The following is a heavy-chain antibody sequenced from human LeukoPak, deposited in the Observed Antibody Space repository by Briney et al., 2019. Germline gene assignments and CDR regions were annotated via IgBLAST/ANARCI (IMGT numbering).Heavy chain of an antibody. CDR3: ARPLGYYDSTHAFDI. CDR2: IYYSGST. CDR1: GGSISSSSYY. V-gene: IGHV4-39*01. D-gene: IGHD3-22*01. J-gene: IGHJ3*02. Sequence: PSETLSLTCTVSGGSISSSSYYWGWIRQPPGKGLEWIGSIYYSGSTYYNPSLKSRVTISVDTSKNQFSLKLSSVTAADTAVYYCARPLGYYDSTHAFDIWGQGTMVTVSS.